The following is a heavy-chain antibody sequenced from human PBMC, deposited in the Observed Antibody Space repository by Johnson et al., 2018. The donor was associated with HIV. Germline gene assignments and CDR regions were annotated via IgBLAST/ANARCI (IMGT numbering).Heavy chain of an antibody. Sequence: QVQLVESGGGVVQPGRSLRLSCAASGFSFNSYPMHWVRQAPGKGLEWVAHISYDGTNQHYADSVQGRFTISRDNSKNTLYLEMNSLRPDDTAIFYGARGGGRGIFVHRDAFDVWGQGTMVTVSS. D-gene: IGHD3-3*02. CDR1: GFSFNSYP. V-gene: IGHV3-30-3*01. J-gene: IGHJ3*01. CDR3: ARGGGRGIFVHRDAFDV. CDR2: ISYDGTNQ.